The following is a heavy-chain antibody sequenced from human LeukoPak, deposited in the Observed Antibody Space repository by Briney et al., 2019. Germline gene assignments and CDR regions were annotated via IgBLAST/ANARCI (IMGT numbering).Heavy chain of an antibody. CDR1: GYSISSGYY. Sequence: SETLSLTCTVSGYSISSGYYWGWIRQPPGKGLEWIGSIYHSGSTYHNPSLKSRVTISVDTSKNQFSLKLSSVTAAATAVYYCARGGIAAAGHWGQGTLVTVSS. D-gene: IGHD6-13*01. J-gene: IGHJ4*02. CDR3: ARGGIAAAGH. CDR2: IYHSGST. V-gene: IGHV4-38-2*02.